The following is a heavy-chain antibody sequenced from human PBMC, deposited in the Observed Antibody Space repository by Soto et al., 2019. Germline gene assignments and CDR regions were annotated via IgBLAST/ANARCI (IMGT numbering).Heavy chain of an antibody. D-gene: IGHD3-9*01. CDR2: IYTSGST. V-gene: IGHV4-4*07. CDR1: GGSISSYY. J-gene: IGHJ4*02. CDR3: ARPVTIFCLVIMDY. Sequence: SETLSLTCTVSGGSISSYYWSWIRQPAGKGLEWIGRIYTSGSTNYNPSLKSRVTMSVDTSKNQFSLKLSSVTAADTAVYYCARPVTIFCLVIMDYWGQGTLVTVSS.